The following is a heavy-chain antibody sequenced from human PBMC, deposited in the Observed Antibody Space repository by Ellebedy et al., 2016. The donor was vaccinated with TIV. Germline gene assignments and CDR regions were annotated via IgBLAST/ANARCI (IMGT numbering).Heavy chain of an antibody. CDR3: ARGGGSSSWYWRF. Sequence: PGGSLRLSCAASGFAFATDWMTWLRQAPGKGLEWVANINVEGGEQFYADSVKGRFTISRDNSKNSLYLQLSSLRADDTAQYYCARGGGSSSWYWRFWGQGAPVTV. J-gene: IGHJ4*02. V-gene: IGHV3-7*03. CDR2: INVEGGEQ. CDR1: GFAFATDW. D-gene: IGHD6-13*01.